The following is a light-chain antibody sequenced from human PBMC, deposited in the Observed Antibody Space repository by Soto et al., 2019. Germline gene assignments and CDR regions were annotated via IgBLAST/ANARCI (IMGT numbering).Light chain of an antibody. CDR1: QSVSSSSY. J-gene: IGKJ2*01. V-gene: IGKV3-20*01. CDR2: VAS. CDR3: RQYGSSPSYT. Sequence: EIVLTQSPGTLSLSPGERATLSCRASQSVSSSSYLAWYQQKPGQAPRLLIYVASSRATGIPDRFNGSGSTTEFTLTISKQDAEDFAVYYCRQYGSSPSYTFGQEKKLEIK.